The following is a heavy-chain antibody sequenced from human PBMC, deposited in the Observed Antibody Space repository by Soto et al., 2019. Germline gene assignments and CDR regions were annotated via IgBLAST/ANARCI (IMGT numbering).Heavy chain of an antibody. CDR2: TYSGGAT. J-gene: IGHJ4*02. D-gene: IGHD4-17*01. CDR1: GVTVGNNY. V-gene: IGHV3-66*01. Sequence: EVRLVESGGGLVQPGGSLRLSCAASGVTVGNNYMSWVRQAPGKGLEWVSVTYSGGATRYADSVKGRFTMSRDSTKNTVYLQMDSMSAEDTAVYFCARNVPVTALGYWGQGSLVTVSS. CDR3: ARNVPVTALGY.